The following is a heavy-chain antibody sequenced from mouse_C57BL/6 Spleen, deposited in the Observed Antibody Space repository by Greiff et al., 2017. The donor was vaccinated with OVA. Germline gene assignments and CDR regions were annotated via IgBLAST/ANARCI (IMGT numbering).Heavy chain of an antibody. CDR2: IYPGDGDT. CDR3: ARSDYGYYWYFDV. J-gene: IGHJ1*03. D-gene: IGHD2-2*01. V-gene: IGHV1-82*01. CDR1: GYAFSSSW. Sequence: VQLQQSGPELVKPGASVKISCKASGYAFSSSWMNWVKQRPGKGLEWIGRIYPGDGDTNYNGKFKGKATLTADKSSSTAYMQLSSLTSEDSAVYFCARSDYGYYWYFDVWGTGTTVTVSS.